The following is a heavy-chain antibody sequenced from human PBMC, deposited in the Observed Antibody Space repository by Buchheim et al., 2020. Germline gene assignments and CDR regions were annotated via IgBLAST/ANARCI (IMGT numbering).Heavy chain of an antibody. CDR2: INHSGST. CDR1: GGSFSGYY. D-gene: IGHD2-2*01. V-gene: IGHV4-34*01. CDR3: ARVRVGYCSSTSCYPNYYYYGMDV. Sequence: QVQLQQWGAGLLKPSETLSLTCAVYGGSFSGYYWSWIRQPPGKGLEWIGEINHSGSTNYNPSLKSRVTISVDTSKNQFSLKLSSVTAADTAVCYCARVRVGYCSSTSCYPNYYYYGMDVWGQGTT. J-gene: IGHJ6*02.